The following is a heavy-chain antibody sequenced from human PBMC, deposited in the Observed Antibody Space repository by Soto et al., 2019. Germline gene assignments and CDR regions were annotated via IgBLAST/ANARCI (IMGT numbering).Heavy chain of an antibody. D-gene: IGHD3-10*01. J-gene: IGHJ4*02. CDR1: GGSISTYY. V-gene: IGHV4-59*01. CDR3: ARGRWFQSEIDY. CDR2: IHYSGTA. Sequence: SETLSLTCTVSGGSISTYYWSWIRQPPGKGLEWIGCIHYSGTANYNPSLKSRVTISVDTSKNQFSLKLSSVTAADTAVYYCARGRWFQSEIDYWGQGTLVTVSS.